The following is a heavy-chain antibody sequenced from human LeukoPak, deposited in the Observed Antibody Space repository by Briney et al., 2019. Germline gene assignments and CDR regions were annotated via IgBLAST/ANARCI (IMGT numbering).Heavy chain of an antibody. CDR2: IKQDGSEK. Sequence: GGSLRLSCAASGFTFSSYWMSWVRQAPGKGREWVANIKQDGSEKYYVDSVKGRFTISRDNAKNSLYLQMNSLRAEDTAVYYCARSLGYCSSTSCYPPTYWGQGTLVTVSS. J-gene: IGHJ4*02. D-gene: IGHD2-2*01. V-gene: IGHV3-7*01. CDR3: ARSLGYCSSTSCYPPTY. CDR1: GFTFSSYW.